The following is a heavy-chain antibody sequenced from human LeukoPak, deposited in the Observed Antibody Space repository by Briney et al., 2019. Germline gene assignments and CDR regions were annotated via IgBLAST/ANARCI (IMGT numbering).Heavy chain of an antibody. V-gene: IGHV1-8*01. Sequence: ASVKVSCKASGYTFTSYDINWVRQATGQGLEWMGWMNPNSGNTGYAQKFQGRVTMTRNTSISTAYMELSSLRSEDTAVYYCARGRCIWGYCSSTNWFDPWGQGTLVTASS. CDR2: MNPNSGNT. J-gene: IGHJ5*02. CDR1: GYTFTSYD. D-gene: IGHD2-2*01. CDR3: ARGRCIWGYCSSTNWFDP.